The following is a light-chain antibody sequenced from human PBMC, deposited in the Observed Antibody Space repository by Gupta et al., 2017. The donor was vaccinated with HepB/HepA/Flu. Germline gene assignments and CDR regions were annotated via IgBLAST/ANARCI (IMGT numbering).Light chain of an antibody. CDR3: SSCEDSRTGV. CDR1: SSDVWGYNL. Sequence: QSALTHPPSVPGSPRQSIPISCTGTSSDVWGYNLVSWYQQHPGTAPKLMIDGVSRRPSGVSERFSGSKSGTTASLTISGLQAEDEADYYCSSCEDSRTGVFGGGTKLTVL. V-gene: IGLV2-23*02. J-gene: IGLJ2*01. CDR2: GVS.